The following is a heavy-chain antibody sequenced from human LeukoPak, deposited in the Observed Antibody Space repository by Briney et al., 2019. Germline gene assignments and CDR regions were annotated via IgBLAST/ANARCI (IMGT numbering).Heavy chain of an antibody. Sequence: SETLSLTCAVSGGSISSGGYSWSWIRQPPGKGLEWIGYIYHSGSTYYNPSLKSRVTISVDRSKNQFSLKLSSVTAADTAVYYCARERRDGYNQKAVRVYDYWGQGTLVTVSS. V-gene: IGHV4-30-2*01. CDR3: ARERRDGYNQKAVRVYDY. CDR2: IYHSGST. CDR1: GGSISSGGYS. J-gene: IGHJ4*02. D-gene: IGHD5-24*01.